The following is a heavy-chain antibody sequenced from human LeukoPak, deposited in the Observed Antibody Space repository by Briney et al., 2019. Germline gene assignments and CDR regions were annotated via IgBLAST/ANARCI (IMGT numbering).Heavy chain of an antibody. J-gene: IGHJ4*02. Sequence: PSETLSLTCTISGGSLSPYYWNWIRQPAGKGLEWIGRIYSSGTTNYNPSLRSRVSMSVDTSKNQFSLKLSSVIAADTAVYYCAREGGYCNSGYCYISLDYWGQGALLTVSS. D-gene: IGHD2-2*02. CDR1: GGSLSPYY. CDR3: AREGGYCNSGYCYISLDY. V-gene: IGHV4-4*07. CDR2: IYSSGTT.